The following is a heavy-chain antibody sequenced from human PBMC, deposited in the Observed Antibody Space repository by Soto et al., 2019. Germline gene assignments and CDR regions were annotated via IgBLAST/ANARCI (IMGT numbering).Heavy chain of an antibody. CDR3: ARVRLSIAVNDALDV. J-gene: IGHJ3*01. D-gene: IGHD3-3*02. CDR2: MTYDGATD. V-gene: IGHV3-30*14. CDR1: GFTFSDYV. Sequence: QVRLVESGGGVVQPGTSLRLSCAASGFTFSDYVIHWVRQAAGKGLEWVASMTYDGATDYYADSVKGRFTMSRDNSKRALSLQMNSLRPDDTAVYYCARVRLSIAVNDALDVWGQGTRVSVSS.